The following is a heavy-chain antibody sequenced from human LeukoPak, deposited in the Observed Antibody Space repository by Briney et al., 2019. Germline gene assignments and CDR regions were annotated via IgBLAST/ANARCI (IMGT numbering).Heavy chain of an antibody. D-gene: IGHD3-16*01. CDR2: INHSGST. V-gene: IGHV4-34*01. Sequence: SETLSLTCAVYGGSFSVYYWSWIRQPPGKGLEWIGEINHSGSTNYNPSLKSRVTISVDTSKNQFSLKLSSVTAADTAVYYCATYKYDYVWGNQHFDYWGQGTLVAVSS. J-gene: IGHJ4*02. CDR3: ATYKYDYVWGNQHFDY. CDR1: GGSFSVYY.